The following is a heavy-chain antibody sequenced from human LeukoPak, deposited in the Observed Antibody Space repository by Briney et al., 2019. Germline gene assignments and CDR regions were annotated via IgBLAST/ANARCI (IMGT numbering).Heavy chain of an antibody. D-gene: IGHD3-22*01. V-gene: IGHV1-2*02. CDR1: GYNFTGYY. CDR3: ARAPMIVVVFPPRLDF. Sequence: ASVKVSCKTSGYNFTGYYMHWVRQAPGQGLEWMGWINPNTGGTNYAQKFQGRVTMTSDTSISTAYMELSSLRSDDTAVYYCARAPMIVVVFPPRLDFWGQGTLVTVSS. J-gene: IGHJ4*02. CDR2: INPNTGGT.